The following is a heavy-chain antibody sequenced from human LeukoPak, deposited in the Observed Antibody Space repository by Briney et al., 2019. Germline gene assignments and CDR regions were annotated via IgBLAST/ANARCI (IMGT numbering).Heavy chain of an antibody. CDR3: ASGDYVDY. Sequence: PGGSLRLSCAASGFTFTDYGMHWVRQAPGKGLEWVAVISHDGSNKLHADSVKGRFTISRDNSKNTLYLQMNSLRAEDTAVYYCASGDYVDYWGQGTLVTVSS. CDR1: GFTFTDYG. D-gene: IGHD4-17*01. V-gene: IGHV3-30*03. CDR2: ISHDGSNK. J-gene: IGHJ4*02.